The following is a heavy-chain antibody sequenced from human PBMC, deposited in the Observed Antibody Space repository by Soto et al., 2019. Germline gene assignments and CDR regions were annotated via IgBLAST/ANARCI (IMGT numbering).Heavy chain of an antibody. Sequence: QVQLVQSGAEVKKPGSSVKISCTASGDTFNNRPFTWVRRAPGQGLEWMGRVIPLLDASNYAEKFQDRATITADKSTNTAYLELSGLKSEDSAIYYCASGKSQMTQDRMGFYYYMDVWGKGTTVTVSS. CDR3: ASGKSQMTQDRMGFYYYMDV. CDR2: VIPLLDAS. D-gene: IGHD2-15*01. CDR1: GDTFNNRP. V-gene: IGHV1-69*08. J-gene: IGHJ6*03.